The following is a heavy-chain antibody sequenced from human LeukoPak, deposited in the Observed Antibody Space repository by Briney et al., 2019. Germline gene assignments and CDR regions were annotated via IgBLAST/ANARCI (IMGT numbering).Heavy chain of an antibody. J-gene: IGHJ4*02. Sequence: RASVKVSCKSSGYTFTAYYIHWVRQVPGHGLELMGWINPNGGGTNYAQKFQGRVSLARDTSISTAYMELSGLTSDDTALYYCARGFRGSTFSYWGQGTLVTVSS. CDR2: INPNGGGT. V-gene: IGHV1-2*02. D-gene: IGHD2-15*01. CDR3: ARGFRGSTFSY. CDR1: GYTFTAYY.